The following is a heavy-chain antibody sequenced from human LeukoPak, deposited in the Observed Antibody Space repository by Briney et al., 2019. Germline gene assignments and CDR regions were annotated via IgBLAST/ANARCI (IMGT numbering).Heavy chain of an antibody. CDR1: GGSISSYF. Sequence: SETLSLTCTVSGGSISSYFWSWIRQPPGKGLEWIGYVYYSGATNYNPYLKSRVTISVDTSKNQFSLKPSSVTAADTAVYFCARDFYLDGYPYFDYWGQGTLVTVSS. D-gene: IGHD5-24*01. J-gene: IGHJ4*02. V-gene: IGHV4-59*01. CDR2: VYYSGAT. CDR3: ARDFYLDGYPYFDY.